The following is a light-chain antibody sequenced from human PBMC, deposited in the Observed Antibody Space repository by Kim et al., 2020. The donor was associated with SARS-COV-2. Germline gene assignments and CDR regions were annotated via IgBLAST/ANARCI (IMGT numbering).Light chain of an antibody. J-gene: IGLJ7*01. V-gene: IGLV4-60*03. CDR3: ESWDSNTAV. Sequence: AKHTCNLGSSHESDIFEWHQQQPGKAPRDLMKVEGGGGDKKGGGVPDLFSGSSSEAERYLIISILQAEDEAVYHCESWDSNTAVFGGGTQLTVL. CDR2: VEGGGGD. CDR1: SSHESDI.